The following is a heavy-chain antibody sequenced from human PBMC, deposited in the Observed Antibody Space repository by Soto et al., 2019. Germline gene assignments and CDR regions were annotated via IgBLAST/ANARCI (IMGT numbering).Heavy chain of an antibody. CDR1: GGSTSSSNYY. CDR3: ARHSNRNYGLYYFDY. J-gene: IGHJ4*02. Sequence: ASETLSLTCTVSGGSTSSSNYYWGWIRQPPGKGLEWIGSIYYSGSTYYNPSLKSRVTISVDTSKNQFSLKVSSATAADTAVYYCARHSNRNYGLYYFDYWGLGALVTVSS. V-gene: IGHV4-39*01. D-gene: IGHD4-4*01. CDR2: IYYSGST.